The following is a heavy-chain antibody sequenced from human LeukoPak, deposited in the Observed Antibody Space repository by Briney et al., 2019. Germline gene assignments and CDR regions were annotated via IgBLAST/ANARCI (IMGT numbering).Heavy chain of an antibody. V-gene: IGHV1-18*01. CDR2: ISAYNGDA. Sequence: ASVKVSCKASGYTFTSYGFSWVRQAPGQGLEWMGWISAYNGDAKYALNLQGRVTMTTDTSTSTAYMELRSLRSDDTAVYYCARQLRWDQYYFDYWGPGTLVTVSS. CDR3: ARQLRWDQYYFDY. J-gene: IGHJ4*02. D-gene: IGHD4-23*01. CDR1: GYTFTSYG.